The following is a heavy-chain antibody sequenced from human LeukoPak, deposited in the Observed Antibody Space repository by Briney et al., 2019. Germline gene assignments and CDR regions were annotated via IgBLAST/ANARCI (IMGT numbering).Heavy chain of an antibody. J-gene: IGHJ4*02. CDR3: ARVRYQLLEYFDY. Sequence: ASVKVSCKASGYTFTSYSISWVRQAPGQGLEWMGWISAYNGNTNYAQKLQGRVTMTTDTSTSTAYMELRGLTSDDTAVYYCARVRYQLLEYFDYWGQGTLVTVSS. D-gene: IGHD2-2*01. CDR2: ISAYNGNT. V-gene: IGHV1-18*01. CDR1: GYTFTSYS.